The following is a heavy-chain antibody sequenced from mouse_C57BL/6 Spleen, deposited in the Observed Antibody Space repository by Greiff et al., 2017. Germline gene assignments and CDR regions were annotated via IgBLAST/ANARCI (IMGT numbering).Heavy chain of an antibody. J-gene: IGHJ1*03. V-gene: IGHV1-69*01. Sequence: VQLQQPGAELVMPGASVKLSCKASGYTFTSYWMHWVKQRPGQGLEWIGEIDPSDSYTNYNQKFKGKSTLTVDKSSSTAYMQLSSLTSEDSAVYYCARGVITTVVADWYFDVWGTGTTVTVYS. CDR2: IDPSDSYT. D-gene: IGHD1-1*01. CDR1: GYTFTSYW. CDR3: ARGVITTVVADWYFDV.